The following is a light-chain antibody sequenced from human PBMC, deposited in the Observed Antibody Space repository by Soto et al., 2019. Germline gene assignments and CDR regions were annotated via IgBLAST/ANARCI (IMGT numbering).Light chain of an antibody. V-gene: IGKV1-39*01. CDR2: AAS. CDR3: QQSYSTPPT. J-gene: IGKJ4*01. Sequence: DIQMTQSPSSLSASVGDRVTITCRASQSISSYLNWYQQKPGKAPKLLIYAASSLQSGVPXRFXXSGXXXXFXLTISSLQPEDFATYYCQQSYSTPPTFGGGTKVEIK. CDR1: QSISSY.